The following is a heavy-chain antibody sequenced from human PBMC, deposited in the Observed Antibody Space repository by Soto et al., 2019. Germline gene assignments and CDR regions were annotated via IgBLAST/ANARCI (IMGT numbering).Heavy chain of an antibody. V-gene: IGHV4-4*07. Sequence: PSETLSLTCTVSGGSISNYYWSWIRQPAGKGLEWIGRVYPGGSTDYYPVLQSRVSMSADTPKNQFSLKLSFVTAADTAVYYCARTKDNNYFDSWGQGTLVTVSS. J-gene: IGHJ5*01. D-gene: IGHD4-4*01. CDR1: GGSISNYY. CDR2: VYPGGST. CDR3: ARTKDNNYFDS.